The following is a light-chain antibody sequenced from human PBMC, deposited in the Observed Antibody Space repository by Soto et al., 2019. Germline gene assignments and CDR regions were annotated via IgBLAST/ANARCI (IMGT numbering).Light chain of an antibody. J-gene: IGLJ1*01. Sequence: QSVLTQPASVSGSPGQSITISCTGTSSDVGRYNFVSWYQQHPGKVPKVMIYEVTKRPSGVSNRFSGSKPGNTAFLTISGLQAEDEADYYCCSDAGSGLYVFGTGTKVTVL. CDR1: SSDVGRYNF. CDR3: CSDAGSGLYV. CDR2: EVT. V-gene: IGLV2-23*02.